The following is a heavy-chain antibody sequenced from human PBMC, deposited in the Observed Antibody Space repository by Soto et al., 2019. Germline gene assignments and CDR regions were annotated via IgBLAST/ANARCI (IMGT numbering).Heavy chain of an antibody. CDR2: ISAYNGNT. D-gene: IGHD2-2*02. CDR1: GYTFTSYG. CDR3: TRDLAVVPAAIGSPGGFDP. Sequence: GASVKVSCKASGYTFTSYGISWVRQAPGQGLEWMGWISAYNGNTNYAQKLQGRVTMTTDTSTSTAYMELRSLRSDDTAVYYCTRDLAVVPAAIGSPGGFDPWGQGTRVTVS. J-gene: IGHJ5*02. V-gene: IGHV1-18*01.